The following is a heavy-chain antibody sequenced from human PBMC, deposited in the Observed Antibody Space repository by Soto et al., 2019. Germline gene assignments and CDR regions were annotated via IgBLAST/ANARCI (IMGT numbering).Heavy chain of an antibody. CDR1: GGSISSGDYY. Sequence: SETLSLTCTVSGGSISSGDYYWSWIRQPPGKGLEWIGYIYYSGSTYYNPSLKSRVTISVDTSKNQFSLKLSSVTAADTAVYYCARGSVGYCSSTSCTDYRGQGTLVTVSS. CDR3: ARGSVGYCSSTSCTDY. CDR2: IYYSGST. V-gene: IGHV4-30-4*01. D-gene: IGHD2-2*01. J-gene: IGHJ4*02.